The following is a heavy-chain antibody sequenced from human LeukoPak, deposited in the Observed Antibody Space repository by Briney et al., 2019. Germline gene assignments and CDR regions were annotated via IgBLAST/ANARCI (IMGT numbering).Heavy chain of an antibody. CDR2: INPSGGST. CDR1: GYTFTSYY. J-gene: IGHJ4*02. CDR3: ARDGGGTYYFDY. V-gene: IGHV1-46*01. D-gene: IGHD4-23*01. Sequence: ASVKVSCKASGYTFTSYYMHWVRQAPGQGLEWMGIINPSGGSTSYAQKFQGRVTMTRDTSISTAYMELSRLRSDDTAVYYCARDGGGTYYFDYWGQGTLVTVSS.